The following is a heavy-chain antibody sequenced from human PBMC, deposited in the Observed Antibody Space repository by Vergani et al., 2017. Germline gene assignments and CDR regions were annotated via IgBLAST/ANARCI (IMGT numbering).Heavy chain of an antibody. CDR3: ARVSGSYPYYFDY. V-gene: IGHV4-34*01. Sequence: QVQLQQWGAGLLKTSETLSLTCAVSGAAFNSYYWTWIRQSPGRGLEWIGEIDDKGKSICNPTLKSRVTMSVDTSKNQFSLKLSSVTAADTAVYYCARVSGSYPYYFDYWGQGTLVTVSS. J-gene: IGHJ4*02. CDR1: GAAFNSYY. D-gene: IGHD1-26*01. CDR2: IDDKGKS.